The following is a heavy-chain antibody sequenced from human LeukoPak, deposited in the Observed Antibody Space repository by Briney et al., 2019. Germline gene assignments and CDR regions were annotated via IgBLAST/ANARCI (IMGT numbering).Heavy chain of an antibody. V-gene: IGHV1-2*06. CDR2: INPNSGGT. CDR3: ASTQGDYGDYFDY. D-gene: IGHD4-17*01. CDR1: GYTFTGYY. J-gene: IGHJ4*02. Sequence: ASVKVSCKASGYTFTGYYMHWVRQAPGQGLEWMGRINPNSGGTNYAQEFQGRVTMTRDTSISTAYMELSRLRSDDTAVYYCASTQGDYGDYFDYWGQGTLVTVSS.